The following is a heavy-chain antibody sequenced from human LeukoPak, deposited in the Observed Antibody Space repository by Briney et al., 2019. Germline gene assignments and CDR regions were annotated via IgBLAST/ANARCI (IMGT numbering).Heavy chain of an antibody. Sequence: GGSLRLSCAASGFTFSDYYMSWIRRAPGKGLEWVSYISSSGSTIYYADSVKGRFTISRDNAKNSLYLQMNSLRAEDTAVYYCATYTYYYDSSGYYSFWGQGTLVTVSS. CDR3: ATYTYYYDSSGYYSF. V-gene: IGHV3-11*04. J-gene: IGHJ4*02. CDR1: GFTFSDYY. D-gene: IGHD3-22*01. CDR2: ISSSGSTI.